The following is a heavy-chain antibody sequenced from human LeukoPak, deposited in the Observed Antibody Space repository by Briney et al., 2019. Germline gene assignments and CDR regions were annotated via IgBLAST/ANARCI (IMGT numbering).Heavy chain of an antibody. CDR3: ASRTLRYFDPIT. CDR1: GVSFSGYY. V-gene: IGHV4-34*01. J-gene: IGHJ3*01. D-gene: IGHD3-9*01. Sequence: SETLSLTCAVYGVSFSGYYWSWIRQPPGKGLEWIGEINHSGSTNYNPSLKGRVTISVDTSKNQFSLKLSSVTAADTAVYYCASRTLRYFDPITWGQGTMVTVSS. CDR2: INHSGST.